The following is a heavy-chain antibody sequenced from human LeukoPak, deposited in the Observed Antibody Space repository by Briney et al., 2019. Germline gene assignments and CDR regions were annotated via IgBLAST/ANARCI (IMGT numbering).Heavy chain of an antibody. D-gene: IGHD1-26*01. CDR2: IYPGDSDT. J-gene: IGHJ4*02. CDR3: ARLLSIVGAQGYFDY. CDR1: GYSFTSYW. V-gene: IGHV5-51*01. Sequence: GGSLKISCKGSGYSFTSYWIGWVRQMPGKGLEWMGIIYPGDSDTRYSPSFQGQVTISADKSISTAYLQWSSLKASDTAMYYCARLLSIVGAQGYFDYWGQGTLVTVSS.